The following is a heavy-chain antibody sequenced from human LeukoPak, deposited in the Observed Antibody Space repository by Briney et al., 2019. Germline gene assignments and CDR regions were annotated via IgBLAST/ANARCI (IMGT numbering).Heavy chain of an antibody. D-gene: IGHD6-13*01. CDR1: GFTFSDYY. CDR3: ARVFRWPPGIAPNPHYYYYMDV. CDR2: ISSSGSTI. Sequence: PGGSLRLSCAASGFTFSDYYMSWIRQAPGKGLEWVSYISSSGSTIYYADSVKGRFTISRDNAKNSLYLQMNSLRAEDTAVYYCARVFRWPPGIAPNPHYYYYMDVWGKGTTVTVSS. J-gene: IGHJ6*03. V-gene: IGHV3-11*04.